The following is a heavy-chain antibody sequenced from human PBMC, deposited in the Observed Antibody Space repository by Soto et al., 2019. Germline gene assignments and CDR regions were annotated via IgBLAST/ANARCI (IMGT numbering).Heavy chain of an antibody. Sequence: SETLSLTCTVSGGSISSGGYYWSWIRQHPGKGLEWIGYIYYSGSTYCNPSLKSRVTISVDTSKNQFSLKLSSVTAADTAVYYCARENSDCSGGSCYDNWFDPWGQGTLVTVSS. J-gene: IGHJ5*02. CDR2: IYYSGST. CDR1: GGSISSGGYY. CDR3: ARENSDCSGGSCYDNWFDP. V-gene: IGHV4-31*03. D-gene: IGHD2-15*01.